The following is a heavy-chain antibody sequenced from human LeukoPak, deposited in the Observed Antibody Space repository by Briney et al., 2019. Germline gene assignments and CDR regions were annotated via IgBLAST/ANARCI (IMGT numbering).Heavy chain of an antibody. CDR2: FGRSGSDT. Sequence: GVLRLSXAXSGFTFCTSAMSWVRQAPGKGPEWVSTFGRSGSDTYYSDSGKGRFTIFRDNSKNPLYLQMNSLRDEDTAVYYCAKGSLGSWYYFDYWGQGTLVTVSS. CDR1: GFTFCTSA. V-gene: IGHV3-23*01. D-gene: IGHD6-13*01. J-gene: IGHJ4*02. CDR3: AKGSLGSWYYFDY.